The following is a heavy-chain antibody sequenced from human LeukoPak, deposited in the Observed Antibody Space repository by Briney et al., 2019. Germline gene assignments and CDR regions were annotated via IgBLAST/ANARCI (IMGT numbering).Heavy chain of an antibody. D-gene: IGHD6-19*01. CDR2: INQDGREI. Sequence: AGGSLRLSCAASGFTFSDFWMNWVRQAPGKGLEWVANINQDGREIFYVDSVKGRFAISRDNARNSVYLQMNSLRAEDTAVYYCARDHTVPGLIFDPWGQGALVTVSS. CDR3: ARDHTVPGLIFDP. J-gene: IGHJ5*02. V-gene: IGHV3-7*01. CDR1: GFTFSDFW.